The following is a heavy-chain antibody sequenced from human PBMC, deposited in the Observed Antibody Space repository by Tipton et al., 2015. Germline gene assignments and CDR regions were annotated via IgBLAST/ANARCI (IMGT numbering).Heavy chain of an antibody. CDR2: ISQSGNT. J-gene: IGHJ3*02. D-gene: IGHD5-12*01. V-gene: IGHV4-4*02. Sequence: TLSLTCDVSGYSISSTNWWTWVRQPPGKGLEWIGEISQSGNTNYNPSLKSRVTVLLDTSKTQFSLSLTSVTAADTAVYYCARVPDSGFDAFDIWGQGTMVTVSS. CDR1: GYSISSTNW. CDR3: ARVPDSGFDAFDI.